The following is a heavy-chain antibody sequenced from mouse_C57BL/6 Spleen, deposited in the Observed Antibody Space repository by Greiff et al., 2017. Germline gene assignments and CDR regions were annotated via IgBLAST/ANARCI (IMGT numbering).Heavy chain of an antibody. J-gene: IGHJ4*01. CDR3: ARWCNSEALDY. CDR2: FYINSGAT. V-gene: IGHV1-62-3*01. D-gene: IGHD1-1*02. CDR1: GYTFTSYW. Sequence: QVQLQQPGAELVKPGASVKLSCKASGYTFTSYWMHWVKQRPGRGLEWIGRFYINSGATEYNEKFKGKATLTVNKPSSTAYMQLSSLTSEDSAVYYCARWCNSEALDYWGHRPTVTVST.